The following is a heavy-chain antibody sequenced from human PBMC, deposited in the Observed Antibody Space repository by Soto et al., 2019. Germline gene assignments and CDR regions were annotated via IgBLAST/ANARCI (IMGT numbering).Heavy chain of an antibody. CDR1: GFTFSSYW. V-gene: IGHV3-74*01. CDR2: INSDGRST. J-gene: IGHJ4*02. Sequence: GGSLRLSCAASGFTFSSYWMHWVRQAPGKGLVWVSRINSDGRSTTYADSVKGRFTISRDNAKNTLYLQMNSLSAEDTAVYFCAKGYSGYDYANWGQGSLVTVSS. D-gene: IGHD5-12*01. CDR3: AKGYSGYDYAN.